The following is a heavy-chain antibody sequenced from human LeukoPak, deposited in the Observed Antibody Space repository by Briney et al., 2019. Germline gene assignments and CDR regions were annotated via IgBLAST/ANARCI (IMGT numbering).Heavy chain of an antibody. CDR2: ISGSGGST. V-gene: IGHV3-23*01. D-gene: IGHD5-12*01. CDR3: AKDRQVATITSYYFDY. J-gene: IGHJ4*02. CDR1: GFTFSSYA. Sequence: GGSLRLACAASGFTFSSYAMSWVRQAPGKGREWVSAISGSGGSTYYADSVKGRFTISRDNSKNTLYLQMNSLRGEDTAVYYCAKDRQVATITSYYFDYWGQGTLVTVSS.